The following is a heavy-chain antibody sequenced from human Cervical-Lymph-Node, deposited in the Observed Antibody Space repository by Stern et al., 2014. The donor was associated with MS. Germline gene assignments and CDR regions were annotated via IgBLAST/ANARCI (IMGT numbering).Heavy chain of an antibody. V-gene: IGHV5-51*01. CDR3: ARQRYFDY. Sequence: VQLVQSGPEVKRPGESLKISCQASGYTFTSYWIGWVRQMPGKGLEWIAILFPGGSDIRYSPPSKAQVTIPAENPSSTAYLQGNNLKPPDTAIYYCARQRYFDYWGQGTLVTVSS. CDR1: GYTFTSYW. J-gene: IGHJ4*02. CDR2: LFPGGSDI.